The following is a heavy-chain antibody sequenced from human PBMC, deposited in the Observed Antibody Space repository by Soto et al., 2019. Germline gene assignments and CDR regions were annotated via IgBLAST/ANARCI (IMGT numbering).Heavy chain of an antibody. CDR1: GGSISSYY. D-gene: IGHD4-17*01. J-gene: IGHJ3*02. Sequence: SSPLSLTFTFSGGSISSYYWSWIRQPPGKGLEWIGYIYYSGSTYYNPSLKSRVTISVDTSKNQFSLKLSSVTAADTAVYYCARRLDYGRAFDIWGQGTMVTVSS. CDR2: IYYSGST. CDR3: ARRLDYGRAFDI. V-gene: IGHV4-59*12.